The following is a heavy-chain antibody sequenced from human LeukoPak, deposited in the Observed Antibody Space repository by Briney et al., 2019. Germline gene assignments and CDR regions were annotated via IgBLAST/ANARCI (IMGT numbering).Heavy chain of an antibody. CDR2: INHSGST. CDR3: ARGPHDFWSGYWGRPFDY. J-gene: IGHJ4*02. D-gene: IGHD3-3*01. CDR1: GGSFSGYY. V-gene: IGHV4-34*01. Sequence: SETLSLTCAVYGGSFSGYYWSWIRQPPGKGLEWIGEINHSGSTNYNPSLKSRVTISVDTSKNQFSLKLSSVTAADTAVYYCARGPHDFWSGYWGRPFDYWGQGTLVSVSS.